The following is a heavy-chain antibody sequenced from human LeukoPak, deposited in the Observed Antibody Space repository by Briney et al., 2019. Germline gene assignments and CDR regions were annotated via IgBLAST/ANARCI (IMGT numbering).Heavy chain of an antibody. CDR1: GFNVSSNY. CDR2: LYSGGSA. V-gene: IGHV3-53*01. Sequence: GGSLGLSCAASGFNVSSNYMSWVRQAPGKGLEWVSLLYSGGSAFHADSVKGRFTISRDNSKNTLYLQLNSLRAEDTAVYYCARAGGGYRYGYYYHFYMDVWGKGTTVTVSS. D-gene: IGHD5-18*01. CDR3: ARAGGGYRYGYYYHFYMDV. J-gene: IGHJ6*03.